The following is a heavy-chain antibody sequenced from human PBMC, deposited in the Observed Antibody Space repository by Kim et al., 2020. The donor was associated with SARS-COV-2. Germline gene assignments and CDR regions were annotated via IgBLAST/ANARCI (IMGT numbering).Heavy chain of an antibody. V-gene: IGHV3-30*03. Sequence: GGSLRLSCAASGFTFKSFGMHWVRQAPGKGLEWVALISYDGRNEYYRDSVKGRFTISRDNLKNTLYLQMNSLRPEDTALYYCAREGDKSGLDVWGQGTTV. CDR3: AREGDKSGLDV. CDR1: GFTFKSFG. D-gene: IGHD1-26*01. CDR2: ISYDGRNE. J-gene: IGHJ6*02.